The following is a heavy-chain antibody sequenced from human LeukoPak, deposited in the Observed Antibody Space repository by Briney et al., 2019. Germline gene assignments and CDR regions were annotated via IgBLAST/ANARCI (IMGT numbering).Heavy chain of an antibody. Sequence: TSETLSLTCAVYGGSFSGYYWSWIRQPPGKGLEWIGEINHSGSTNYNPSLKSRVTISVDTSKNQFSLKLSSVTAADTAVYYCARHLSADSSGWYRGRSYYYYMDVWGKGTTVTISS. V-gene: IGHV4-34*01. CDR2: INHSGST. CDR3: ARHLSADSSGWYRGRSYYYYMDV. D-gene: IGHD6-19*01. CDR1: GGSFSGYY. J-gene: IGHJ6*03.